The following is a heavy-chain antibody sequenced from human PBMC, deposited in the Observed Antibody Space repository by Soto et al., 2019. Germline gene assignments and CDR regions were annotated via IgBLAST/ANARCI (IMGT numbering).Heavy chain of an antibody. D-gene: IGHD3-16*01. CDR3: ASDATYDYVWGALNY. CDR1: GFTVSSNY. J-gene: IGHJ4*02. CDR2: IYSGGST. Sequence: HPGGSLRLSCAASGFTVSSNYMSWVRQAPGKGLEWVSVIYSGGSTYYADSVKGRFTISRDNSKNTLYLQMNSLRAEDTAVYYCASDATYDYVWGALNYWGQGTLVTVSS. V-gene: IGHV3-53*01.